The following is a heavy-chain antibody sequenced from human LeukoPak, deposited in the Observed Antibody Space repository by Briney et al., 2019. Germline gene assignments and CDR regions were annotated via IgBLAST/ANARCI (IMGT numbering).Heavy chain of an antibody. V-gene: IGHV5-51*01. Sequence: GESLKISCKGSGYSFSNQWIGWVRQMPGKGLEWMGIIYPGDSDTRYSPSFQGLVTISADKSISTAYLQWSSLKASDTAMYYCARLGNYDSSGGSWFDPWGQGTLVTVSS. CDR3: ARLGNYDSSGGSWFDP. D-gene: IGHD3-22*01. CDR2: IYPGDSDT. J-gene: IGHJ5*02. CDR1: GYSFSNQW.